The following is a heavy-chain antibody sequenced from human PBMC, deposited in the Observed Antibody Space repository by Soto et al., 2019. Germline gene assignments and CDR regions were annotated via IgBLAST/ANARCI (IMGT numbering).Heavy chain of an antibody. V-gene: IGHV6-1*01. D-gene: IGHD1-7*01. CDR3: AGTTSHQWYYMDV. CDR1: GDSVSSNSAA. J-gene: IGHJ6*03. CDR2: TYYKSRWYN. Sequence: QVQLQESGPGLVKPSQTLSLTCAISGDSVSSNSAAWNWIRLSPSRGLEWLARTYYKSRWYNDYAVSVRSRITANPDTSKNQFSLQLTSVTHEGTAVYYCAGTTSHQWYYMDVWGKGTTVTVSS.